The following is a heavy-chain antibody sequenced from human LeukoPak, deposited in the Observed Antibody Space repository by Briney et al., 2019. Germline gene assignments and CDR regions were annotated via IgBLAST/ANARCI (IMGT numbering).Heavy chain of an antibody. CDR1: GFTFSSYA. CDR2: IYSGGST. J-gene: IGHJ2*01. D-gene: IGHD2-15*01. V-gene: IGHV3-53*01. CDR3: ARDGGYWYFDL. Sequence: GGSLRLSCAASGFTFSSYAMSWVRQAPGKGLEWVSVIYSGGSTYYADSVKGRFTISRDNSNNTLYLQMNSLRAEDTAVYYCARDGGYWYFDLWGRGTLVTVSS.